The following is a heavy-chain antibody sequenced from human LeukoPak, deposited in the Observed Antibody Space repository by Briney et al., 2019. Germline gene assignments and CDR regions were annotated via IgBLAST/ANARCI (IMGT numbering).Heavy chain of an antibody. D-gene: IGHD3-22*01. CDR1: GFTFSSYG. CDR2: IRYDGSNK. V-gene: IGHV3-30*02. J-gene: IGHJ4*02. Sequence: PGGSLRLSCAASGFTFSSYGMHWVRQAPGKGLEWVAFIRYDGSNKYYADSVKGRFTISRDNSKNTLYLQMNSLRAEDTAVYYCARSHYDSSGYLFDYWGQGTLVTVSS. CDR3: ARSHYDSSGYLFDY.